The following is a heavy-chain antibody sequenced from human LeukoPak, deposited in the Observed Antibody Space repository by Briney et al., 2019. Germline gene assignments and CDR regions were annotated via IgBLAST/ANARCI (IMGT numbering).Heavy chain of an antibody. Sequence: VSVKVSCKASGYTFTGYYMHWVRQAPGQGLEWMGWINPNSGGTNYAQKFQGRVTMTRDTSISTAYMELSRLRSDDTAVYYCARDLGVVTAHNWFDPWGQGTLVTVSS. J-gene: IGHJ5*02. CDR2: INPNSGGT. V-gene: IGHV1-2*02. CDR3: ARDLGVVTAHNWFDP. CDR1: GYTFTGYY. D-gene: IGHD2-21*02.